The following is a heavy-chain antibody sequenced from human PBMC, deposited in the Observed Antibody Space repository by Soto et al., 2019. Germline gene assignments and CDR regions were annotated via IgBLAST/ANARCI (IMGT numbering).Heavy chain of an antibody. J-gene: IGHJ4*02. CDR2: ISAYNGNT. V-gene: IGHV1-18*01. D-gene: IGHD5-12*01. CDR1: GYTFSNYG. Sequence: QVQLVQSGAEVKKPGASVKVSCKTSGYTFSNYGINWVRLAPGQGLEWMGWISAYNGNTNSAQKFQDRVTLTADTATSTAYMELRSLRSDDTALYYCARDLVSGYTGYSDYWGQGTLVTVSS. CDR3: ARDLVSGYTGYSDY.